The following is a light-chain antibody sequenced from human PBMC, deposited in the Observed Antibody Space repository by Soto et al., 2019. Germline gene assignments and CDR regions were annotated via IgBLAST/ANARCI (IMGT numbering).Light chain of an antibody. CDR3: HQYGSSGR. V-gene: IGKV3-20*01. J-gene: IGKJ1*01. Sequence: EIVWTQSPGTLSLAPGERATLSCRASQSVSNNYLAWYQQKPGQAPRLLIYGASNTPTGIPDRFSGSGSGTDFTLTITRLEPEDFAVYYCHQYGSSGRFRQGTK. CDR2: GAS. CDR1: QSVSNNY.